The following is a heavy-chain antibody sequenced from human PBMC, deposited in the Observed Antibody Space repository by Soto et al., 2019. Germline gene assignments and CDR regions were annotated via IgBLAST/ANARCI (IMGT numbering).Heavy chain of an antibody. V-gene: IGHV1-3*01. CDR2: INAGNGNT. J-gene: IGHJ4*02. CDR3: ARDGSRMHRQWLGFDY. D-gene: IGHD6-19*01. CDR1: GYTFTSYA. Sequence: EASVKVSCKASGYTFTSYAMHWVRQAPGQRLEWMGWINAGNGNTKYSQKFQGRVTITRDTSASTAYMELSSLRSEDTAVYYCARDGSRMHRQWLGFDYWGQGTLVTVSS.